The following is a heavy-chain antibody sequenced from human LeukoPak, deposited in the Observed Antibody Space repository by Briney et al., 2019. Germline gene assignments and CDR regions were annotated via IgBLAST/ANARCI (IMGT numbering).Heavy chain of an antibody. CDR3: ARVWVRSGGSCYDP. D-gene: IGHD2-15*01. J-gene: IGHJ5*02. Sequence: SETLSLTCTVSGGSISSGSYYWSWIRQPAGKGLEWIGRIYTGGSTNYNPSLKSRVTISVDTSKNQFSLKLSSVTAADTAAYYCARVWVRSGGSCYDPWGQGTLVTVSS. CDR2: IYTGGST. V-gene: IGHV4-61*02. CDR1: GGSISSGSYY.